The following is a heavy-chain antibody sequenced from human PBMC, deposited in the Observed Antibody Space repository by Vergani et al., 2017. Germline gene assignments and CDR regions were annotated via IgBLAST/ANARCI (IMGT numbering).Heavy chain of an antibody. CDR1: GFTFSTYA. D-gene: IGHD5-12*01. CDR2: ISGSGGST. V-gene: IGHV3-23*01. J-gene: IGHJ6*02. Sequence: EVQLLESGGSLKQPGGSVRLSCAASGFTFSTYAMNWVRQAPGKGLEWVSGISGSGGSTYYAGAVKGRFTISRDSTKNTLYLQMNSLSAGDTAVYYCAKANPRNSGDDYLYNYHDMDDWGQGTTVTVSS. CDR3: AKANPRNSGDDYLYNYHDMDD.